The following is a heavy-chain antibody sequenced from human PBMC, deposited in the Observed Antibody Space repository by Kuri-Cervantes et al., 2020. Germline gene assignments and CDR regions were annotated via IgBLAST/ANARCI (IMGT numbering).Heavy chain of an antibody. D-gene: IGHD2-2*01. Sequence: GGSLRLSCAASGFTFSIYALHWVRQAPGKGLEWVAIISDGGGNAYCADSVKGRFTISRDNAKNSLYLQMNSLRDEDTAVYYCARAVHQLLIDYWGQGTLVTVSS. CDR2: ISDGGGNA. CDR3: ARAVHQLLIDY. J-gene: IGHJ4*02. CDR1: GFTFSIYA. V-gene: IGHV3-30-3*01.